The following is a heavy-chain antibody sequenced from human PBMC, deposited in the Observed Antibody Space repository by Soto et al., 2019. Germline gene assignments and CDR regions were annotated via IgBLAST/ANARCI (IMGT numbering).Heavy chain of an antibody. CDR2: ISAYNGNT. D-gene: IGHD2-2*02. CDR3: AREQMGDIVVVKATIHYYYYGMDV. V-gene: IGHV1-18*01. CDR1: GYTFTSYG. J-gene: IGHJ6*02. Sequence: GASVKVSCKASGYTFTSYGISWVRQAPGQGLEWMGWISAYNGNTNYAQKLQGRVTMTTDTSTSTAYMELRSLRSDDTAVYYCAREQMGDIVVVKATIHYYYYGMDVWGQGTTVTVS.